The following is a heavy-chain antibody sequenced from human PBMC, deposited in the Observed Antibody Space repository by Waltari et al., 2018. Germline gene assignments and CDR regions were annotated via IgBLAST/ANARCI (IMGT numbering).Heavy chain of an antibody. V-gene: IGHV3-23*01. Sequence: VELLASGGTLVQPGGSLRVSCAASGVIVRRNAFRWVRQAQGKGLEWVSSISGTGENTYYAESVKGRFTISRDNSKNTVFLQMNNLRVDDTAIYYCARDPLNDYGGWDDYWGQGTLVTVSS. CDR3: ARDPLNDYGGWDDY. J-gene: IGHJ4*02. D-gene: IGHD4-17*01. CDR1: GVIVRRNA. CDR2: ISGTGENT.